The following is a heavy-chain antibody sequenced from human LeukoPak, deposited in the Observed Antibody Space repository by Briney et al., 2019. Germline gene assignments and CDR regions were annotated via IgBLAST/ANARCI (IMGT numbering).Heavy chain of an antibody. CDR1: GFTFSSYA. V-gene: IGHV3-23*01. D-gene: IGHD6-13*01. J-gene: IGHJ4*02. Sequence: GGSLRLSCAASGFTFSSYAVSWVRQAPGKGLEWVSAISGSGGSTYYADSAKGRFTISRDNSKNTLYLQMNSLRAEDTAVYYCAKALGTAAAGTARAYWGQGTLVTVSS. CDR3: AKALGTAAAGTARAY. CDR2: ISGSGGST.